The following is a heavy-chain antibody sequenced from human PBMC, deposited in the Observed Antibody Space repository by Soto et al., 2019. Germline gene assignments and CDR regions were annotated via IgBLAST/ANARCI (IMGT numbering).Heavy chain of an antibody. J-gene: IGHJ5*02. CDR2: IYYSGST. D-gene: IGHD2-8*01. CDR3: ARHVLRHLVLNWFYP. CDR1: GGSISSSSYY. Sequence: PSETLSLTCTVSGGSISSSSYYWGWIRQPPGKGLEWIGSIYYSGSTYYNPSLKSRVTISVDTSKNQFSLKLSSVTAADTAVYYCARHVLRHLVLNWFYPSAQRTLVTVSS. V-gene: IGHV4-39*01.